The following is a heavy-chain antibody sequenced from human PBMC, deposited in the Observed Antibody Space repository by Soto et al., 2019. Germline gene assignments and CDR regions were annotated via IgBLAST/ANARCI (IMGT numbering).Heavy chain of an antibody. D-gene: IGHD3-16*01. CDR1: WGSSSSNDAI. CDR3: ARLIGNSWLDS. Sequence: SQSRSLTCGVSWGSSSSNDAIWEWIRQSPSRCLECLGSTYYRSRWQTYYAISVKSRISINPDTSNNQVSLQLNSVTPVDSAVYYCARLIGNSWLDSSGQRTLLTVSS. J-gene: IGHJ5*01. CDR2: TYYRSRWQT. V-gene: IGHV6-1*01.